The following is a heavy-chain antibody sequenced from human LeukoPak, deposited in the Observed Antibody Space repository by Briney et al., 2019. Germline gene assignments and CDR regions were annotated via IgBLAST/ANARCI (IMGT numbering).Heavy chain of an antibody. Sequence: AGGSLRLSCAASGFTFSSYAMSWVRQAPGKGLEWVSAISGSGGSTYYADSVKGRFTISRDNSKNTLYLQMNSLRAEDTAVYYCARSGSKNSSSWYDAFDIWGQGTMVTVSS. V-gene: IGHV3-23*01. CDR2: ISGSGGST. J-gene: IGHJ3*02. CDR3: ARSGSKNSSSWYDAFDI. CDR1: GFTFSSYA. D-gene: IGHD6-13*01.